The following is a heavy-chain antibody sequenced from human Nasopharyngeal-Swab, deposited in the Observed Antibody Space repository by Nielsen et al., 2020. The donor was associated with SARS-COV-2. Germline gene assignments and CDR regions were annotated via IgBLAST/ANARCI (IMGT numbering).Heavy chain of an antibody. D-gene: IGHD3-3*01. CDR1: GYTFTGYY. J-gene: IGHJ6*03. Sequence: ASVKAPCKASGYTFTGYYMHWVRQAPGQGLEWMGWINPNSGGTNYAQKFQGWVTMTRDTSISTAYMELSRLRSDDTAVYYCARGPYYDFWSGYSSYYYMDVWGKGTTVTVSS. CDR3: ARGPYYDFWSGYSSYYYMDV. CDR2: INPNSGGT. V-gene: IGHV1-2*04.